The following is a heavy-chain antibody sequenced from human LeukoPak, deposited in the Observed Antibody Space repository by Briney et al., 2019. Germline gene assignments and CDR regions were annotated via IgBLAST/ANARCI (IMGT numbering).Heavy chain of an antibody. D-gene: IGHD2-8*02. J-gene: IGHJ5*02. CDR2: IYHSGST. V-gene: IGHV4-4*02. Sequence: PSETLSLTCAVSGGSLSSSNWWSGGRPPPGKGQEGIGEIYHSGSTNYNPSLKRRVTISVDKSKNQFSLKLSSVAAADTAVYYCAITGWRWFDPWGQGTLVTVSS. CDR1: GGSLSSSNW. CDR3: AITGWRWFDP.